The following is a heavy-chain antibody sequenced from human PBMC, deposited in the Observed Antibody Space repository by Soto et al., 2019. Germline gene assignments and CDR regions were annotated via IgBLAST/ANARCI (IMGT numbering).Heavy chain of an antibody. D-gene: IGHD3-22*01. Sequence: GGSLRLSCAASGFTFSSYSMNWVRQAPGQGLEWVSSISSSSSYIYYADSVKGRFTISRDNAKNSLYLQMNSLRAEDTAVYYCARDPRFWDSSGYYPRHFDYWGQGTLVAVSS. J-gene: IGHJ4*01. V-gene: IGHV3-21*01. CDR2: ISSSSSYI. CDR1: GFTFSSYS. CDR3: ARDPRFWDSSGYYPRHFDY.